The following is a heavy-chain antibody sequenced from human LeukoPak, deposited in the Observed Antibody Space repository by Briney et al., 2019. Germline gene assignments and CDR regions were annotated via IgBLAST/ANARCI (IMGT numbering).Heavy chain of an antibody. Sequence: HPGGSLRLSCAASGFTSSSYWMSWVRQTPGKGLEWVANIKKDGCEKKYVDSVKGRFTISRDNADNLLFLQMNSLRAEDTAIYYCAREGGNGWYSGWFDPWGQGTLVTVSS. CDR2: IKKDGCEK. J-gene: IGHJ5*02. CDR1: GFTSSSYW. CDR3: AREGGNGWYSGWFDP. V-gene: IGHV3-7*01. D-gene: IGHD6-19*01.